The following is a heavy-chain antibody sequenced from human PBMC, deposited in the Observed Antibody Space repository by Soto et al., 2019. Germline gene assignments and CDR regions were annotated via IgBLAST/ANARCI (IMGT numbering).Heavy chain of an antibody. CDR2: IYYSGST. Sequence: SETLSLTCTVSGVSISSYYWSWIRQPPGKGLEWIGYIYYSGSTNYNPSFESRVTISVDTSKNQVSLKVTSVTAADTALYFCARHDDYGVFRYWGQGALVTVSS. J-gene: IGHJ4*02. V-gene: IGHV4-59*08. D-gene: IGHD5-12*01. CDR1: GVSISSYY. CDR3: ARHDDYGVFRY.